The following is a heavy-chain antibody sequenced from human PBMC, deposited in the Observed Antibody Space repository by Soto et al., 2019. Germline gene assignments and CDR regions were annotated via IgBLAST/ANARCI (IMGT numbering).Heavy chain of an antibody. CDR3: ARHPSGYDYLLPKRLPPGYYFDY. CDR2: IYYSGST. CDR1: GGSISSSSYY. J-gene: IGHJ4*02. D-gene: IGHD5-12*01. V-gene: IGHV4-39*01. Sequence: PSETLSLTCTVSGGSISSSSYYWGWIRQPPGKGLEWIGSIYYSGSTYYNPSLKSRVTISVDTSKNQFSLKLSSVTAADTAVYYCARHPSGYDYLLPKRLPPGYYFDYWGQGTLVTVSS.